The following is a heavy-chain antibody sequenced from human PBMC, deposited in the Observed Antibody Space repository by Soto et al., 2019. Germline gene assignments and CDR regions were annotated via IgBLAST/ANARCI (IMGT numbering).Heavy chain of an antibody. CDR2: TYYRSKWFH. Sequence: PSQTLSLTCAISGDSVSSDITSWNWIRQSPSRGLEWLGRTYYRSKWFHDYAASVKSRITIHPDTSKNQFSLELNSMTPEDTAVYYCARGNALDVWGQGTVVTVSS. CDR3: ARGNALDV. V-gene: IGHV6-1*01. CDR1: GDSVSSDITS. J-gene: IGHJ3*01. D-gene: IGHD3-10*01.